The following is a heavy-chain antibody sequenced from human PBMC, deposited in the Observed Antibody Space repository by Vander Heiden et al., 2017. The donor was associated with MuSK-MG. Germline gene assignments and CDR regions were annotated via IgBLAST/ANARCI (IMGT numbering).Heavy chain of an antibody. J-gene: IGHJ4*02. CDR3: ARGFRESGSWLSDPTRKIVATIHFDY. D-gene: IGHD5-12*01. CDR2: INHSGST. CDR1: GGSFSGYY. V-gene: IGHV4-34*01. Sequence: QVQLQQWGAGLLKPSETLSLTCAVYGGSFSGYYWSWIRQPPGKGLEWIGEINHSGSTNYNPSLKSRVTISVDTSKNQFSLKLSSVTAADTAVYYCARGFRESGSWLSDPTRKIVATIHFDYWGQGTLVTVSS.